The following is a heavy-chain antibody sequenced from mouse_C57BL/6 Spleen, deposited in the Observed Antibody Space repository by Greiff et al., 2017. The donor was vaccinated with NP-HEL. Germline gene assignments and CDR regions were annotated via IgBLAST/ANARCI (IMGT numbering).Heavy chain of an antibody. CDR1: GYTFTSYW. CDR3: ARWGDLGSEQAY. J-gene: IGHJ3*01. V-gene: IGHV1-64*01. D-gene: IGHD1-1*01. Sequence: QVQLKQPGAELVKPGASVKLSCKASGYTFTSYWMHWVKQRPGQGLEWIGMIHPNSGSTNYNEKFKSKATLTVDKSSSTAYMQLSSLTSEDSAVYYCARWGDLGSEQAYWGQGTLVTVSA. CDR2: IHPNSGST.